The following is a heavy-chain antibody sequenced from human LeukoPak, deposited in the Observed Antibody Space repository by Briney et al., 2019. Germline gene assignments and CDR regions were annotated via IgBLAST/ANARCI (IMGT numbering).Heavy chain of an antibody. CDR2: MNPNSGFT. CDR3: ARDLGGYDFPTGMDV. CDR1: GYTFTNYE. D-gene: IGHD3-3*01. J-gene: IGHJ6*03. Sequence: ASVKVSCKASGYTFTNYEVHWVRQASGHGLEWMGWMNPNSGFTGYAQKFQGRVTITADESTSTAYMELSSLRSEDTAVYYCARDLGGYDFPTGMDVWGKGTTVTVSS. V-gene: IGHV1-8*01.